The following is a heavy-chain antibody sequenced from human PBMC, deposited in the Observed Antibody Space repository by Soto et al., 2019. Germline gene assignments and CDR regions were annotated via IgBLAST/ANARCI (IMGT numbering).Heavy chain of an antibody. CDR2: IDHSGYT. CDR3: ARVRDWFDP. V-gene: IGHV4-34*01. D-gene: IGHD3-3*01. Sequence: PSETLSLTCAVYGGSFSGYYWNWIRQHPGKGLEWIGEIDHSGYTNYNPSLKSRVTISVDTSKNQFSLRLTSVTAADTAVYYCARVRDWFDPWGQGTLVTVSS. CDR1: GGSFSGYY. J-gene: IGHJ5*02.